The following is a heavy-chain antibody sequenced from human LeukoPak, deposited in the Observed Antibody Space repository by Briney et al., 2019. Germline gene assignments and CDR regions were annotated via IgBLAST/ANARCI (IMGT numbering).Heavy chain of an antibody. CDR2: MNPNSGNT. CDR3: ARMSSSWYSTSYDY. Sequence: ASVKVSCKASGYTFTSYGISWVRQAPGQGLEWMGWMNPNSGNTGYAQKFQGRVTMTRNTSISTAYMELSSLRSEDTAVYYCARMSSSWYSTSYDYWGQGTLVTVSS. J-gene: IGHJ4*02. CDR1: GYTFTSYG. V-gene: IGHV1-8*02. D-gene: IGHD6-13*01.